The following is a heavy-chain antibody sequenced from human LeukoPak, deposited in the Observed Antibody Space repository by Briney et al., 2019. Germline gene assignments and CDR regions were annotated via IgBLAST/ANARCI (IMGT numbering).Heavy chain of an antibody. V-gene: IGHV3-23*01. Sequence: PGGSLRLSCAASGFTFSTFAMSWVRQAPGKGLEWVSGISGSGSSTYYADSVKGRFTISRDNSKNTLYLQMNSLRAEDTTVYYCAKDYPEVTTPLDYWGQGTVVTVSS. CDR1: GFTFSTFA. D-gene: IGHD4-17*01. J-gene: IGHJ4*02. CDR3: AKDYPEVTTPLDY. CDR2: ISGSGSST.